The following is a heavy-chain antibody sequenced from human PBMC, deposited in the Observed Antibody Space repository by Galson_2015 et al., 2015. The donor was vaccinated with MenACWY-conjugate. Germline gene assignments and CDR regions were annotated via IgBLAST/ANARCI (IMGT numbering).Heavy chain of an antibody. CDR1: GFTFSNYW. V-gene: IGHV3-7*03. CDR2: INLDGSVK. D-gene: IGHD3-22*01. J-gene: IGHJ6*02. CDR3: ARDPPHYYDNNYDMDV. Sequence: SLRLSCAASGFTFSNYWMTWVRQAPGKGLEWVANINLDGSVKNYVDSVKGRFTISRDNAENSLRLQMDSLRAEDTALYYCARDPPHYYDNNYDMDVWGQGTTVTVSS.